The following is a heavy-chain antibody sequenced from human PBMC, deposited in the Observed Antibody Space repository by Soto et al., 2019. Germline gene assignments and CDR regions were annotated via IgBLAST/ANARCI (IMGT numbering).Heavy chain of an antibody. Sequence: SETLSLSCTVSGGSVSSASYYWSWFRQPPGKGLEWIGYMYYTGSTYYNPSLESRVTISVDTSKNQFSLRLSSVTAADTAVYYCASEKIRSGYSHYYGLDVWGQGTTVTVSS. V-gene: IGHV4-61*01. CDR1: GGSVSSASYY. CDR2: MYYTGST. CDR3: ASEKIRSGYSHYYGLDV. D-gene: IGHD3-3*01. J-gene: IGHJ6*02.